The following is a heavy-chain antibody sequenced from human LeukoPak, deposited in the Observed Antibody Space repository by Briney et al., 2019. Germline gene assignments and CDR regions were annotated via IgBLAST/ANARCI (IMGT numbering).Heavy chain of an antibody. Sequence: PGGSLRLSCAASGFSFMNAWMIWVRQAPGKGLEWVGRIKSNADGGTPDYAAPARGRFTISRDDSKNTLYLQMNSLRAEDTAVYYCAKDRGYLSSSPGYCIDYWGQGTLVTVSS. CDR3: AKDRGYLSSSPGYCIDY. V-gene: IGHV3-15*01. CDR1: GFSFMNAW. CDR2: IKSNADGGTP. J-gene: IGHJ4*02. D-gene: IGHD6-6*01.